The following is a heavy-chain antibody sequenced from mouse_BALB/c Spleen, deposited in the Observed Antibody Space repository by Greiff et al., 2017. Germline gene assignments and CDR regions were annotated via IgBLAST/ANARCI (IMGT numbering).Heavy chain of an antibody. CDR1: GYSFTSYW. V-gene: IGHV1S127*01. D-gene: IGHD1-1*01. J-gene: IGHJ3*01. CDR2: IDPSDSET. Sequence: QVHVKQSGPQLVRPGASVKISCKASGYSFTSYWMHWVKQRPGQGLEWIGMIDPSDSETRLNQKFKDKATLTVDKSSSTAYMQLSSPTSEDSAVYYCARSPYYGSSYDWFAYWGQGTLVTVSA. CDR3: ARSPYYGSSYDWFAY.